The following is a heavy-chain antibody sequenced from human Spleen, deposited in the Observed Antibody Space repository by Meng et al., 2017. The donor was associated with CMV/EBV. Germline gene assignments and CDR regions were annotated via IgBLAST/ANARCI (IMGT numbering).Heavy chain of an antibody. D-gene: IGHD4-23*01. CDR2: INYSGST. J-gene: IGHJ2*01. Sequence: YGGSFSGYYWSWIRQPPGKGLEWIGEINYSGSTNYNPSLKSRVTISVDTSKNQFSLKLGSVTAADTAMYYCARDRVVTQFGYWCFNLWGRGTLVTVSS. CDR3: ARDRVVTQFGYWCFNL. V-gene: IGHV4-34*01. CDR1: GGSFSGYY.